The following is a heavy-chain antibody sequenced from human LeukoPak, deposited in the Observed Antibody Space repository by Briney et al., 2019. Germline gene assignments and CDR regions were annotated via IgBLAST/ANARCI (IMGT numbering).Heavy chain of an antibody. J-gene: IGHJ4*02. D-gene: IGHD3-3*01. V-gene: IGHV7-4-1*04. CDR3: ARDHDFLSGHSRRDFDY. Sequence: ASVKVSCKASGYTFTRFAMNWVRQAPGQGLEWMGWINTKTGNPTYAQGFTGRFVFSLDTSVSVAYLQINGLEADDTAMYYCARDHDFLSGHSRRDFDYWGQGTLVTVSS. CDR1: GYTFTRFA. CDR2: INTKTGNP.